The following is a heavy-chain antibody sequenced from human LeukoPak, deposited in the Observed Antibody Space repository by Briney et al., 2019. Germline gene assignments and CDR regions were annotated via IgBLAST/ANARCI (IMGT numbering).Heavy chain of an antibody. CDR1: GYTLTELS. V-gene: IGHV1-24*01. CDR2: FDPEDGET. Sequence: ASVKVSCKVSGYTLTELSMHWVRQAPGKGLEWMGGFDPEDGETIYAQKFQGRVTRTEDTSTDTAYMELSSLRSEDTAVYYCATGPHYYGSGSYYPPCYWGQGTLVTVSS. CDR3: ATGPHYYGSGSYYPPCY. D-gene: IGHD3-10*01. J-gene: IGHJ4*02.